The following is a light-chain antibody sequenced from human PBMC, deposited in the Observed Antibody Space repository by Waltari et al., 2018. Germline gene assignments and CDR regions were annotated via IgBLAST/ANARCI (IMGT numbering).Light chain of an antibody. CDR3: QQYSSDPKT. CDR1: QSVFSRSSNKNY. CDR2: WAS. V-gene: IGKV4-1*01. Sequence: DIVLTQSPDSLAVSLGERATISCKSSQSVFSRSSNKNYLAWYQQKPGQPPKLIAYWASTRESGLPVLFSASGSGTDFTLASSGLQDEDVAVYYCQQYSSDPKTFGQGTKVEI. J-gene: IGKJ1*01.